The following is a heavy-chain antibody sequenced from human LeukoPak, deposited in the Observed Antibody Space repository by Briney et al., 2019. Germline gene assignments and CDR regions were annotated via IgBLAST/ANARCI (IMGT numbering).Heavy chain of an antibody. CDR2: IYHSGGT. CDR3: ARGYYDSSGGGDAFDI. D-gene: IGHD3-22*01. J-gene: IGHJ3*02. Sequence: SQTLSLTCAVSGGSISSGGYSWSWIRQPPGKGLEWIGYIYHSGGTYYNPSLKSRVTISVDRSKNQFSLKLSSVTTADTAVYYCARGYYDSSGGGDAFDIWGQGTMVTVSS. CDR1: GGSISSGGYS. V-gene: IGHV4-30-2*01.